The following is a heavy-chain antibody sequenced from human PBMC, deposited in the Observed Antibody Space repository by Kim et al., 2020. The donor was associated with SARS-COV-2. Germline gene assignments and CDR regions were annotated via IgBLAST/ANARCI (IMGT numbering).Heavy chain of an antibody. CDR3: ARLFTHTSKYYFDD. D-gene: IGHD2-2*02. Sequence: SPSLQGQVTISADTSISTAYLQWSSLKASDTAIYYCARLFTHTSKYYFDDWGKGTLVTVSS. V-gene: IGHV5-51*01. J-gene: IGHJ4*02.